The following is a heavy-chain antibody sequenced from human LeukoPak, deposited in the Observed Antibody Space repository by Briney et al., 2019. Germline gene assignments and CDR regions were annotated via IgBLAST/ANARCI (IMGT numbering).Heavy chain of an antibody. J-gene: IGHJ4*02. CDR1: GFTFSSYA. CDR2: ISSNGGST. CDR3: VKDLYLSGWSSYFDY. D-gene: IGHD6-19*01. Sequence: GGSLRLSCSASGFTFSSYAMHWVRQAPGKGLEYVSAISSNGGSTYYADSVKGRFTISRDNSKNTLYLQMSSLRAEDTAAYYCVKDLYLSGWSSYFDYWGQGTLVTVSS. V-gene: IGHV3-64D*06.